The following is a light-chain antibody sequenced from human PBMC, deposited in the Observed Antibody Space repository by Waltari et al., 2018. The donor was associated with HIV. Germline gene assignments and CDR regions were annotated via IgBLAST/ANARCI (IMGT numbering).Light chain of an antibody. CDR1: SSYVGAYNY. Sequence: QSALTQHPSASGSRGQSVTISCTGTSSYVGAYNYVSWYQQYPGMAPKLIIYEVNKRPSGVPDRFSGSKSGNTASLTVSGLQAEDEADFYCSSYAGSAVVFGGGTKLTVL. CDR3: SSYAGSAVV. CDR2: EVN. J-gene: IGLJ2*01. V-gene: IGLV2-8*01.